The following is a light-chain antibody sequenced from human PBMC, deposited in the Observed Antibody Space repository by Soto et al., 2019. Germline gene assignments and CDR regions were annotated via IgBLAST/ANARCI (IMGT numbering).Light chain of an antibody. CDR2: KAS. J-gene: IGKJ2*01. CDR1: QSISSS. V-gene: IGKV1-5*03. CDR3: QVYNIYTEA. Sequence: STVNQSPATXSATQNYIVPIPCRASQSISSSLAWYQKIPGQAXNXXXYKASTSASGAQSRFSGSGTGTDFTLTISRLPPDDFAPYYCQVYNIYTEAFG.